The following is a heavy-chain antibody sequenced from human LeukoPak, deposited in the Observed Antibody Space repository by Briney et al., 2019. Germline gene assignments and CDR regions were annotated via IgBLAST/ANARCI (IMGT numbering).Heavy chain of an antibody. CDR1: GYTFTSYG. CDR3: ARARQSSYGPPTDAFDI. D-gene: IGHD5-18*01. Sequence: ASVKVSCKASGYTFTSYGISWVRQAPGQGLEWMGWISAYNGNTNYAQKLQGRVTMTTDTSTSTAYMGLRSLRSDDTAVYYCARARQSSYGPPTDAFDIWGRGTMVTVSS. J-gene: IGHJ3*02. V-gene: IGHV1-18*01. CDR2: ISAYNGNT.